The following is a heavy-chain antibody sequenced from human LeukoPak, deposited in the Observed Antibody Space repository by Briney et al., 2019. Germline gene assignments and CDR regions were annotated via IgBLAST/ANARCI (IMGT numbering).Heavy chain of an antibody. CDR2: ITSGGNT. D-gene: IGHD5-12*01. CDR3: ARGRGYRDYDRPLDY. V-gene: IGHV3-53*01. CDR1: GFTVSSNY. Sequence: GGSLRLSCAASGFTVSSNYMNWVRQAPGKGLERVSVITSGGNTYYADSVKGRFTTSRDNSKNTLYVQMNSLRAEDTAIYYCARGRGYRDYDRPLDYWGQGTLVTVSS. J-gene: IGHJ4*02.